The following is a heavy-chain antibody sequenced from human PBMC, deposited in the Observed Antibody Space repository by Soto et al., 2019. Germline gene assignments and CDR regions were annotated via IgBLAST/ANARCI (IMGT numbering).Heavy chain of an antibody. D-gene: IGHD3-3*01. CDR1: GFTFSSYS. Sequence: GGSLRLSCAASGFTFSSYSMNWVRQAPGKGLEWVSYISSSSSTIYYADSVKGRFTISRDNAKNSLYLQMNSLRAEDTAVYYCASCHTIFGVVTGAFDIWGQGTMVTVSS. V-gene: IGHV3-48*01. CDR3: ASCHTIFGVVTGAFDI. J-gene: IGHJ3*02. CDR2: ISSSSSTI.